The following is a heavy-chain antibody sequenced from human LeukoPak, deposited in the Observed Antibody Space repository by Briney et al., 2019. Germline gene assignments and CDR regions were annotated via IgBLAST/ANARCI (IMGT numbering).Heavy chain of an antibody. Sequence: SETLSLTCTVSGGSISSYYWSWIRQPPGKGLEWIGYICYSGSTNYNPSLKSRVTISVDTSKNQFSLKLSSVTAADTAVYYCARVIWDGSGSYFDYWGQGTLVTVSS. D-gene: IGHD3-10*01. CDR2: ICYSGST. CDR1: GGSISSYY. V-gene: IGHV4-59*01. J-gene: IGHJ4*02. CDR3: ARVIWDGSGSYFDY.